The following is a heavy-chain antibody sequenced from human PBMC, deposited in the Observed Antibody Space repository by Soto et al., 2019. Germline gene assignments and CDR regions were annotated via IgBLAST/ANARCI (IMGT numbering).Heavy chain of an antibody. D-gene: IGHD2-21*02. Sequence: QVQLVESGGGVVQPGRSLRLSCAASGFTFSGYGMHWVRQAPGKGLEWVAIISYDGSNKYYADSVKGRFTISRDNSKNTLYLQMNSLRAEDTAVYYCATAEVTVVTPYSFDYWGQGTLVTVSS. CDR1: GFTFSGYG. V-gene: IGHV3-30*03. J-gene: IGHJ4*02. CDR3: ATAEVTVVTPYSFDY. CDR2: ISYDGSNK.